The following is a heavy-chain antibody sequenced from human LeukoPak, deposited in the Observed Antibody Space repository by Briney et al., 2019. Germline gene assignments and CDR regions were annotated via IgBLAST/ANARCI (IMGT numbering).Heavy chain of an antibody. V-gene: IGHV1-69*06. CDR1: GGTFSSYA. Sequence: SVKVSCKASGGTFSSYAISWVRQAPGQGLDWMGGIIPIFGTANYAQKFQGRVTITADKSTSTAYMELSSLRSEDTAVYYCARSDSRGYSGYGNFDYWGQGTLVTVSS. CDR2: IIPIFGTA. D-gene: IGHD5-12*01. CDR3: ARSDSRGYSGYGNFDY. J-gene: IGHJ4*02.